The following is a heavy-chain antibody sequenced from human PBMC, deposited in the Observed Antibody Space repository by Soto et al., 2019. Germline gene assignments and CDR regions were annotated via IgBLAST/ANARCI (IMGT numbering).Heavy chain of an antibody. CDR3: AAGESVTHDAFDI. V-gene: IGHV1-18*04. D-gene: IGHD2-21*01. CDR2: ISAYNGNT. J-gene: IGHJ3*02. Sequence: APVEVSCKASGYTFASCGSSWVRQAPGQGLEWMGWISAYNGNTNYAQKLQGRVTMTTDTSTSTAYMELRSLRSDDTAVYYCAAGESVTHDAFDIWGQGTMVTVSS. CDR1: GYTFASCG.